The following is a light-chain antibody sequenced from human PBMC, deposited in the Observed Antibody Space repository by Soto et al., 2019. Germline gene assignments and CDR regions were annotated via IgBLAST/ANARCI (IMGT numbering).Light chain of an antibody. J-gene: IGLJ1*01. Sequence: QSALTQPASVSGSPGQSITISCTGTSSDVGAYNYVSWYQQHPGKAPKAIIYDVSYRPSGVSNRFSGSKSGDTASLTISGLQAEDEADYYCSSYTSSSTYVFGTGTKVTVL. V-gene: IGLV2-14*03. CDR1: SSDVGAYNY. CDR3: SSYTSSSTYV. CDR2: DVS.